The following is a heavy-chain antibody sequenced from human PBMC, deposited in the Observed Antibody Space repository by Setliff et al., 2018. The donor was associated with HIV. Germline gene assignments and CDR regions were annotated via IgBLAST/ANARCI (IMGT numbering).Heavy chain of an antibody. CDR2: ITWNGGSI. CDR1: GLSFSRNW. V-gene: IGHV3-20*04. CDR3: ARSPNRYSPLDWFDP. D-gene: IGHD5-18*01. J-gene: IGHJ5*02. Sequence: PGGSLRLSCGTIGLSFSRNWMSWLRQAPGKGLEWVSVITWNGGSIGYADSVKGRFTISRDNAKNSLYLQMNSLRSEDTALYYCARSPNRYSPLDWFDPWGQGTLVTVSS.